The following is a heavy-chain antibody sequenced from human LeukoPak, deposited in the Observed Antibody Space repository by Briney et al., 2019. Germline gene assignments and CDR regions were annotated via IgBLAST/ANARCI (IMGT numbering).Heavy chain of an antibody. Sequence: SETLSLTCAVYGGSFSGYYWSWIRQPPGKGLEWIGEINHSGSSNYNPSLKSRVTISVDTSKNQFSLKLSSVTAADTAVYYCARDGEGELLWGQGSLVTVSS. CDR1: GGSFSGYY. J-gene: IGHJ4*02. CDR2: INHSGSS. V-gene: IGHV4-34*01. D-gene: IGHD1-26*01. CDR3: ARDGEGELL.